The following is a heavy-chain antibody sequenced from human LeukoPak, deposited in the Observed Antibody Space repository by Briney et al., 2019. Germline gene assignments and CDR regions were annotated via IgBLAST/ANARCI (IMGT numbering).Heavy chain of an antibody. Sequence: GGSLRLSCAASGFTFSSYAMSWVRQAPGKGLEWVSAISGSGGSTYYADSVKGRFTISRHNSKNTLYLQMNSLRAEDTAVYYCASINYGYYYGMDVWGQGTTVTVSS. CDR3: ASINYGYYYGMDV. V-gene: IGHV3-23*01. CDR2: ISGSGGST. J-gene: IGHJ6*02. CDR1: GFTFSSYA. D-gene: IGHD4-11*01.